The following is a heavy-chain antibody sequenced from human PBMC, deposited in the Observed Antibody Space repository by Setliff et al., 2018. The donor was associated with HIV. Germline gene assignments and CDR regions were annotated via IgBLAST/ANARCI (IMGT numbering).Heavy chain of an antibody. D-gene: IGHD5-18*01. J-gene: IGHJ5*02. Sequence: GSLRLSCVASGFTFSSYWMTWVRQAPGKGLEWVANIDQDGSEKYYVDSVKGRFSISRDNGKYLVYLQMNSLRAEDTAVYYCARYSYGYVRGLRFDPWGQGTLVTVSS. CDR1: GFTFSSYW. CDR2: IDQDGSEK. CDR3: ARYSYGYVRGLRFDP. V-gene: IGHV3-7*03.